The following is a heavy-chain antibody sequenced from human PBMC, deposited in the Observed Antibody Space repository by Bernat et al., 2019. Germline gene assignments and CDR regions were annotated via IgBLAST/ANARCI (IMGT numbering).Heavy chain of an antibody. Sequence: QVQLVESGGGLVKPGGSLRLSCAASGFTFSDYYMSWIRQAPGKGLEWVSYISSSGSTIYYADSVKGRFTISRDNAKNSLYLQMNSLRAEDTAVYYCARDGGLYSGVIVATPQNFDYWGQGTLVTVSS. CDR3: ARDGGLYSGVIVATPQNFDY. D-gene: IGHD5-12*01. CDR1: GFTFSDYY. J-gene: IGHJ4*02. V-gene: IGHV3-11*01. CDR2: ISSSGSTI.